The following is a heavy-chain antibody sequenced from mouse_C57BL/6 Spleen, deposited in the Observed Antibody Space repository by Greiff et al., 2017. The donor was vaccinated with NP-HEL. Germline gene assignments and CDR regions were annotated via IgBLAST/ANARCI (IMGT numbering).Heavy chain of an antibody. CDR2: IYPGSGST. CDR3: ARYPGRGHPNYCDD. Sequence: QVQLQQPGAELVKPGASVKMSCKASGYTFTSYWITWVKQRPGQGLEWIGDIYPGSGSTNYNEKFKSKATLTVDTSSSTAYMQLSSLTSEDSAVDYWARYPGRGHPNYCDDWGQGTTLTVSS. V-gene: IGHV1-55*01. J-gene: IGHJ2*01. CDR1: GYTFTSYW.